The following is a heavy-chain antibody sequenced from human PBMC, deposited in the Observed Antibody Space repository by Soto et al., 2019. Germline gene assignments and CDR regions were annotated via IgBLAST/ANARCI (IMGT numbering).Heavy chain of an antibody. CDR2: IYYTGST. CDR1: GGSISSYY. CDR3: ATLAGTTGYYFDS. J-gene: IGHJ4*02. D-gene: IGHD3-9*01. Sequence: TSETLSLTCGVSGGSISSYYWSLIRQPPGKGLEWIGYIYYTGSTNYNPSLKSRVTISVDTSKNQFSLRLRSVTAADTALYYCATLAGTTGYYFDSWGQGTLVTLSS. V-gene: IGHV4-59*08.